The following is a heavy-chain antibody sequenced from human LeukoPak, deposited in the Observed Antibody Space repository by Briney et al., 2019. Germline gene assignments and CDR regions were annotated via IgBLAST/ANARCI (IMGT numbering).Heavy chain of an antibody. J-gene: IGHJ4*02. V-gene: IGHV3-7*01. CDR3: LAAGGY. CDR2: VKPDGTEK. Sequence: GGSLRLSCAASGFTFSTYSMNWVRQAPGKGLEWVANVKPDGTEKYYADSVRGRFTISRDNAWNSLYLQMNSLRVEDTAVYYCLAAGGYWGQGTLVTVSS. CDR1: GFTFSTYS. D-gene: IGHD3-10*01.